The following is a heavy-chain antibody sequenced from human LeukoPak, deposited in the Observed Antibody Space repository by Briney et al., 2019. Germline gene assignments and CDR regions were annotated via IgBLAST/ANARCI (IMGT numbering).Heavy chain of an antibody. V-gene: IGHV1-18*01. CDR3: ARADWGTASVNWNYGYDY. CDR1: GYTFTSYG. J-gene: IGHJ4*02. Sequence: ASVKVSCTASGYTFTSYGISWVRQAPGQGLEWMGWISAYNGNTNYAQKLQGRVTMTTDTSTSTAYMELRSLRSDDTAVYYCARADWGTASVNWNYGYDYWSQGTLVTVSS. D-gene: IGHD1-7*01. CDR2: ISAYNGNT.